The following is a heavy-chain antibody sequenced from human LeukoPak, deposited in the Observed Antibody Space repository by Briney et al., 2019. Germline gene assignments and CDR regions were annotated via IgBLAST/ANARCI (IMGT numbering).Heavy chain of an antibody. J-gene: IGHJ6*03. Sequence: AGGSLRLSCAASGFTFGSYSMNWVRQAPGKGLEWVSSISSSSSYIYYADSVKGRFTISRDNAKNSLYLQMNSLRAEDTAVYYCARADSYGHRKKVYYYYYYMDVWGKGTTVTVSS. CDR3: ARADSYGHRKKVYYYYYYMDV. V-gene: IGHV3-21*01. CDR1: GFTFGSYS. D-gene: IGHD5-18*01. CDR2: ISSSSSYI.